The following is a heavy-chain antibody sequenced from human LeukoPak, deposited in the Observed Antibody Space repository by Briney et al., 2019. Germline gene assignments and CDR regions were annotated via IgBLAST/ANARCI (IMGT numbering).Heavy chain of an antibody. J-gene: IGHJ4*02. D-gene: IGHD3-22*01. CDR1: GGSISSGGYS. CDR2: NYYSGST. Sequence: PSETLSLTCAVSGGSISSGGYSWSWIRQPPGKGLEWIGYNYYSGSTYYNPSLKSRVTISVDTSKNQFSLKLSSVTAADTAVYYCARVAVGGGASSGYVSDYWGQGTLVTVSS. V-gene: IGHV4-30-4*07. CDR3: ARVAVGGGASSGYVSDY.